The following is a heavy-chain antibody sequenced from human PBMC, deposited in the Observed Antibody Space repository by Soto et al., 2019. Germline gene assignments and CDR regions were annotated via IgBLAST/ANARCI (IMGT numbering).Heavy chain of an antibody. V-gene: IGHV3-30-3*01. CDR1: GFTFSSFA. CDR2: MSYDGSNK. Sequence: GSLRLSCAASGFTFSSFAMHWVRQAPGKGLEWVAVMSYDGSNKYYADSVKGRFTISRDNSKNTVYLQMNSLRAEDTAVYYCARPRGFGVIINFFDYWGQGTLVTVSS. J-gene: IGHJ4*02. CDR3: ARPRGFGVIINFFDY. D-gene: IGHD3-3*01.